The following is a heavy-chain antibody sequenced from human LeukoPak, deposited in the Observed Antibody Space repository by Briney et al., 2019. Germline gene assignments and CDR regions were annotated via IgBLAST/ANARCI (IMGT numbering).Heavy chain of an antibody. D-gene: IGHD3-22*01. CDR1: GYTFTSYD. Sequence: ASVKVSCKASGYTFTSYDINWVRQATGQGLEWMGWMNPNSGNTGYAQKFQGRVTMTRNTSISTAYMELSSLRSEDTAAYYCARGRYYDSSALGWFDPWGQGTLVTVSS. CDR2: MNPNSGNT. V-gene: IGHV1-8*01. CDR3: ARGRYYDSSALGWFDP. J-gene: IGHJ5*02.